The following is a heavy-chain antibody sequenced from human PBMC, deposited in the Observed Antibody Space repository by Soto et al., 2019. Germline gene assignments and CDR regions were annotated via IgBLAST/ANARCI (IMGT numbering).Heavy chain of an antibody. Sequence: VGSLRLSCAASGFTFSSYWMSWVRQAPGKGLEWVANIKQDGSEKYYVDSVKGRFTISRDNAKNSLYLQMNSLRAEDTAVYYCARVYYDILTGYYKSAFDICGQGTMVTVSS. J-gene: IGHJ3*02. CDR1: GFTFSSYW. V-gene: IGHV3-7*01. CDR3: ARVYYDILTGYYKSAFDI. CDR2: IKQDGSEK. D-gene: IGHD3-9*01.